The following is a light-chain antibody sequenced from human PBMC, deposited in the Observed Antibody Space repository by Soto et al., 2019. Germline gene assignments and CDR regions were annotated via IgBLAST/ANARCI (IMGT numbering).Light chain of an antibody. V-gene: IGLV2-14*01. CDR3: SSYATSSTLHV. J-gene: IGLJ1*01. Sequence: QSVLTQPASVSGSPGQSITISCTGTSSDVGGYNYVSWYQQHPGKAPKLIIYEVNNRSSGVSNRFSGSKSGNTASLTISGLQAEDEADYYCSSYATSSTLHVFGTGTKVTVL. CDR1: SSDVGGYNY. CDR2: EVN.